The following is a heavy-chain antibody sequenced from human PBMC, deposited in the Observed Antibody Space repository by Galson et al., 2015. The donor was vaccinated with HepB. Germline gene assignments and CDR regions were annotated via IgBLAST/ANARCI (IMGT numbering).Heavy chain of an antibody. Sequence: SLRLSCAVSGLTFSKYNMNWVRQAPGKGLEWVSSISMSSSYIYYADSVKGRFTISRDNAKNSLYLQMNSLRPEDTGVYYCARDTCSSDACYNGAPKFDPRGKGTLVTVSS. D-gene: IGHD2-2*02. CDR2: ISMSSSYI. V-gene: IGHV3-21*06. CDR1: GLTFSKYN. CDR3: ARDTCSSDACYNGAPKFDP. J-gene: IGHJ5*02.